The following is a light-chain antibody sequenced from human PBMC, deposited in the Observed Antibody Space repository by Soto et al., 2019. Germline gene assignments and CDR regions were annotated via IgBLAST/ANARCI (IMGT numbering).Light chain of an antibody. Sequence: QLVLTQSSYASASLGSSVKLTCTLSSGHSSYIIAWHQQQPGKAPRYLMKLEGSGSYNKGSGVPDRFSGSSSGADRYLTISNLQFEDEADYYCEAWDSNTNWVFGGGTKLTVL. V-gene: IGLV4-60*02. CDR1: SGHSSYI. CDR2: LEGSGSY. CDR3: EAWDSNTNWV. J-gene: IGLJ3*02.